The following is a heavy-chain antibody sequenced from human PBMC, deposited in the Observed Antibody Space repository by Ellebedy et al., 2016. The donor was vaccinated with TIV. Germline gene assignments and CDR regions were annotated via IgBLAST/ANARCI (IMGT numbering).Heavy chain of an antibody. J-gene: IGHJ4*02. CDR1: GYTFTSYY. Sequence: AASVKVSCKASGYTFTSYYMHWVRQAPGQGLEWMGIINPSGGSTSYAQKFQGRVTMTRDTSTSTVYMELSSLRSEDTAVYYCARDNYYYDSSGYYYDYWGQGTLVTVSS. CDR2: INPSGGST. CDR3: ARDNYYYDSSGYYYDY. D-gene: IGHD3-22*01. V-gene: IGHV1-46*01.